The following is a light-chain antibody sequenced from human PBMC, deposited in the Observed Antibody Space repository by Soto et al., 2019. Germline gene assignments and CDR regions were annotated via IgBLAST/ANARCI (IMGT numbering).Light chain of an antibody. CDR1: QSVRSS. J-gene: IGKJ1*01. Sequence: EIVLTQSPATLSLSPGERATLSCRASQSVRSSLAWYQQQPGQAPRLLIYRASTRATGIPARFSGSGSGTEFTLTISSLQSEDFAVYYCQQYHNLWTFGQGTKVDIK. CDR3: QQYHNLWT. V-gene: IGKV3-15*01. CDR2: RAS.